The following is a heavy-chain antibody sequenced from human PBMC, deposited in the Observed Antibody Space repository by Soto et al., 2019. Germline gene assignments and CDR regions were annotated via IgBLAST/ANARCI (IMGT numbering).Heavy chain of an antibody. Sequence: SESLSLTCTVSGGSVNSGGYHWSWIRQHPGKGLEWIGDIYYSGSTYYNPSLKSRVTISIDTSTNHFSLHLSALTAADTAVYYCARAPIPNWNYYGMDVWGQGTTVTVSS. CDR1: GGSVNSGGYH. CDR3: ARAPIPNWNYYGMDV. J-gene: IGHJ6*02. D-gene: IGHD1-1*01. V-gene: IGHV4-31*03. CDR2: IYYSGST.